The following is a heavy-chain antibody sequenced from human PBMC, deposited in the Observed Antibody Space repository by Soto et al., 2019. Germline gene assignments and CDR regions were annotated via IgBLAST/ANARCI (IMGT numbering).Heavy chain of an antibody. V-gene: IGHV1-69*13. D-gene: IGHD3-3*01. CDR2: IPPVSAPP. Sequence: SVKVSCKASGGTLNNYAINWVRQAPGQGLEWMGGIPPVSAPPDYAQKFQGRVSITADHSTSTVYMELSRLKSDDTAVYFCATDSNYDVSNSFWGQGTLVTVSS. J-gene: IGHJ4*02. CDR1: GGTLNNYA. CDR3: ATDSNYDVSNSF.